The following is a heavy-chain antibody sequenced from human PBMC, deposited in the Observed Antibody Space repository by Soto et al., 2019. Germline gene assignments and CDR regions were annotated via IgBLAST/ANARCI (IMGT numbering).Heavy chain of an antibody. Sequence: ASVKVSCKASGYTFTRSGISWVRQAPGQGPEWMGWISSYNGDTNYAQTFQGRVTMTTDTSTSTAYMELSSLTSEDTAVYYCTGGPPNWGFDSWGQGTPVTVSS. CDR1: GYTFTRSG. CDR2: ISSYNGDT. D-gene: IGHD7-27*01. J-gene: IGHJ5*01. V-gene: IGHV1-18*01. CDR3: TGGPPNWGFDS.